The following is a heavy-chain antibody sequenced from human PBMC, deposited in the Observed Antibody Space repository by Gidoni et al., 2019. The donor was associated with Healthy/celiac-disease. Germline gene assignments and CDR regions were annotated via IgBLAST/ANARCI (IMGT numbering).Heavy chain of an antibody. CDR2: IGYDGSNK. J-gene: IGHJ4*02. D-gene: IGHD6-25*01. CDR1: SYG. CDR3: ARSSPASGGYYFDY. Sequence: SYGMHWVRQAPGKGLEWVAVIGYDGSNKYYADSVKGRFTISRDNSKNTLYLQMNSLRAEDTAVYYCARSSPASGGYYFDYWGQGTLVTVSS. V-gene: IGHV3-33*01.